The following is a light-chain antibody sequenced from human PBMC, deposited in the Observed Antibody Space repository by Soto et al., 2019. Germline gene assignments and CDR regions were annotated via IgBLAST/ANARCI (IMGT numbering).Light chain of an antibody. CDR3: AAWDDSLTSRYV. V-gene: IGLV1-44*01. CDR1: SSNIGGNP. CDR2: NNN. J-gene: IGLJ1*01. Sequence: QSALTQPPSASGTPGQRVTISCSGSSSNIGGNPVNWYQQLPATAPKHLIYNNNERPSGVPDRFSASKSGTSASLAISGLQSEDEADYYCAAWDDSLTSRYVFGTGTKATVL.